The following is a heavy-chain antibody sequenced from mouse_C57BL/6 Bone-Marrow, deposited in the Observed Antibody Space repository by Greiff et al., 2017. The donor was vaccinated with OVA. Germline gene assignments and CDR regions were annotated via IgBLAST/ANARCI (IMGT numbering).Heavy chain of an antibody. CDR3: SEDSAVYYGACLFITTVEGDFDV. Sequence: VQLQQSGPELARPWASVKISCQAFYTFSRRVHFAIRDTHYWMPWVQQRPGQGLDWIGAIYPGNGDTSYNQKFKGKATLTADKSSSTAYMQLSSLTSEDSAVYYGACLFITTVEGDFDVWGTGTTVTVSS. CDR1: YTFS. V-gene: IGHV1-87*01. J-gene: IGHJ1*03. CDR2: GQGLDWIG. D-gene: IGHD1-1*01.